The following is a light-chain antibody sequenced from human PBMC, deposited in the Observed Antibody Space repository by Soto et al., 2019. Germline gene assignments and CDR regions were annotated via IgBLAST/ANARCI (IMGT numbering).Light chain of an antibody. V-gene: IGKV3-20*01. J-gene: IGKJ5*01. CDR1: QRVDDSH. CDR3: QQYRMSPNT. CDR2: GAS. Sequence: EIVFTPFPGTLSFFPGKRAPPPSRASQRVDDSHLAWYQLRPGQAPRLLIYGASTRATGIPDRFSGSGSGTDFSLTIRGLKPEDFAVYYCQQYRMSPNTFGQGTRLEIK.